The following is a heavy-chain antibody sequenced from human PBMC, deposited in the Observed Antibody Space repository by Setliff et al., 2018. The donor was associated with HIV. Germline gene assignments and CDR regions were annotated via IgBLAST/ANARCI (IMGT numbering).Heavy chain of an antibody. CDR3: ARIPNHSSGFDY. J-gene: IGHJ4*02. D-gene: IGHD3-22*01. CDR2: IVPILNTG. Sequence: SVKVSCKASGDIPRHYGFNWVRQAPGQGLEWMGGIVPILNTGNYAPKFQGRVTITADESTTTAYMELSSLRSEDTAVYYCARIPNHSSGFDYWGQGTPVTVSS. CDR1: GDIPRHYG. V-gene: IGHV1-69*13.